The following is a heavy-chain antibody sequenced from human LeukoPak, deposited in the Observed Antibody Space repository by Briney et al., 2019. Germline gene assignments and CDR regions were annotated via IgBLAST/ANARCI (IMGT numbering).Heavy chain of an antibody. J-gene: IGHJ6*02. CDR3: ASTRLLLTYYYYGMDV. CDR1: GGSFSGYY. D-gene: IGHD3-10*01. Sequence: PSETLSLTCAVYGGSFSGYYWSWIRQPPGKGLEWIGEINHSGSTNYNPSLKSRVTISVDTSKNQFSLKLSSVTAADTAMYYCASTRLLLTYYYYGMDVWGQGTTVTVSS. V-gene: IGHV4-34*01. CDR2: INHSGST.